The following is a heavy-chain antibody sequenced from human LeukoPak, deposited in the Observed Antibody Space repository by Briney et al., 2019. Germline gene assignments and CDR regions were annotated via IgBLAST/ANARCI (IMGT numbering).Heavy chain of an antibody. V-gene: IGHV3-11*04. CDR2: ISSSSSTI. CDR3: ARVGQFDY. CDR1: GFTFSDYH. Sequence: GGSLRLSCAASGFTFSDYHMSWIRQAPGKGLEWVSYISSSSSTIYYADSVKGRFTISRDNAKNSLYLQMNSLRAEDTAVYYCARVGQFDYWGQGTLVTVSS. J-gene: IGHJ4*02.